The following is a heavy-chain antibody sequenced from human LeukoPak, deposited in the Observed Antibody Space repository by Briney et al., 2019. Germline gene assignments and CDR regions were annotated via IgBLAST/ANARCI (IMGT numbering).Heavy chain of an antibody. V-gene: IGHV6-1*01. CDR3: AREAYGSGSFRTDYYYMDV. D-gene: IGHD3-10*01. CDR2: TYYSSKWYI. J-gene: IGHJ6*03. CDR1: GDSVSSNSAA. Sequence: SQTLSLTCAISGDSVSSNSAAWNWIRQSPSRGLEWLGRTYYSSKWYIDYAVSVKSRITINPDTSKNQFSLQLNSVTPEDTAVYYCAREAYGSGSFRTDYYYMDVWGKGTTVTISS.